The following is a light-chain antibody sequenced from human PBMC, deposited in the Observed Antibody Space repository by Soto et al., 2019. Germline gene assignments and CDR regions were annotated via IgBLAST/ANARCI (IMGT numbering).Light chain of an antibody. V-gene: IGKV1-27*01. Sequence: DIQITQSPSSLSASVGDRVTITGRAMQAIRNYLAWYQQKPGKVPKLLIYAASTLQSGVPARFSGSGSGTDFTLTISSLQPEDVATYYCQKYNSAPLITFGQGTRLEIK. CDR3: QKYNSAPLIT. CDR1: QAIRNY. J-gene: IGKJ5*01. CDR2: AAS.